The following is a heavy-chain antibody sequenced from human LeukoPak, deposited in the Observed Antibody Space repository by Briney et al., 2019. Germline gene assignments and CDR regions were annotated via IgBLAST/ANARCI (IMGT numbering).Heavy chain of an antibody. V-gene: IGHV4-39*07. Sequence: PSETLSLTCTVSGGSISSSTYYWGWIRQPPGKGLEWIGSIYYSGSTNYNPSLKSRVTISVDTSKNQFSLKLSSVTAADTAVYYCARVRYYDSSGYQPTPHLDYWGQGTLVTVSS. CDR3: ARVRYYDSSGYQPTPHLDY. CDR1: GGSISSSTYY. CDR2: IYYSGST. J-gene: IGHJ4*02. D-gene: IGHD3-22*01.